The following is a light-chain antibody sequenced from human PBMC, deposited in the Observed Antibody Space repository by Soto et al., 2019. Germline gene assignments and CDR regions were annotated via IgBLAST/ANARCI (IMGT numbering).Light chain of an antibody. V-gene: IGKV1-12*01. CDR1: PGIVSW. Sequence: DIRMTQSPSSVSASVGDRVTITCRAGPGIVSWLSWYQQEPGKAPKLLIYAASNLQSGVPLRFSDSGSGTDFTLAISSLQTEDLANYYCQQATSFPLTFGGGTKVPVK. J-gene: IGKJ4*01. CDR3: QQATSFPLT. CDR2: AAS.